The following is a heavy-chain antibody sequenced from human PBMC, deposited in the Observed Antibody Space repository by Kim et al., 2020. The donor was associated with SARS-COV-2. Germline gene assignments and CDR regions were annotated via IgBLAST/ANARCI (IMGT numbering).Heavy chain of an antibody. Sequence: TYDADAVKGPFTISRDNSKNTLYLQMNSLRAEDTAVYCCAKGGSGWYAAGWGQGTLVTVSS. D-gene: IGHD6-19*01. CDR3: AKGGSGWYAAG. V-gene: IGHV3-23*01. CDR2: T. J-gene: IGHJ4*02.